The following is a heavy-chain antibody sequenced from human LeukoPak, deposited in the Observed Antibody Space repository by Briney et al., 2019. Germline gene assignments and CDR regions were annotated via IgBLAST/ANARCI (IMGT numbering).Heavy chain of an antibody. CDR1: GFTFSDYY. J-gene: IGHJ4*02. CDR2: ISSGSTI. V-gene: IGHV3-11*01. D-gene: IGHD1-20*01. CDR3: ARFGITGTTIAFDY. Sequence: GGSLRLSCAASGFTFSDYYMSWIRQAPGKGLEWVSYISSGSTIYYADSVKGRFTISRDNAKNSLYLQMNSLRAEDTAVCYCARFGITGTTIAFDYWGQGTLVTVSS.